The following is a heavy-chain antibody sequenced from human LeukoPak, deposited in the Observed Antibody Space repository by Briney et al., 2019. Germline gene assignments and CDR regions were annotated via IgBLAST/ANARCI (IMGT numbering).Heavy chain of an antibody. D-gene: IGHD6-6*01. CDR1: GGSFSGYY. Sequence: SETLSLTCAVYGGSFSGYYWSWIRQPPGKGLEWIGEINHSGSTNYNPSLRSRVTISVDTSKNQFSLKLSSVTAADTAVYYCARTSAHFYYYYGMDVWGQGTTVTVSS. V-gene: IGHV4-34*01. J-gene: IGHJ6*02. CDR2: INHSGST. CDR3: ARTSAHFYYYYGMDV.